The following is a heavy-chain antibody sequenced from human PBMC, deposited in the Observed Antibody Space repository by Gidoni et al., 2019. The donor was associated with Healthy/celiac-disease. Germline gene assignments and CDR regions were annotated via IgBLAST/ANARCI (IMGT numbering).Heavy chain of an antibody. CDR1: GGSFSGYY. CDR2: INHSGST. V-gene: IGHV4-34*01. Sequence: QVQLQQWGAGLLKPSETLSLTCAVYGGSFSGYYWSWIRQPPGKGLEWIGEINHSGSTNYNPSLKSRVTISVDTSKNQFSLKLSSVTAADTAVYYCATQLGGQQLVIWGQGTLVTVSS. J-gene: IGHJ4*02. D-gene: IGHD6-13*01. CDR3: ATQLGGQQLVI.